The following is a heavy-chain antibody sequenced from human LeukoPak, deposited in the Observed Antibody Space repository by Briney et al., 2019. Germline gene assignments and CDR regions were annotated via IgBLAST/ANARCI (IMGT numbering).Heavy chain of an antibody. D-gene: IGHD1-26*01. CDR3: ARTESGSRFDY. CDR1: GISLSTSGMR. V-gene: IGHV2-70*04. J-gene: IGHJ4*02. Sequence: SGPALVKPTQTLTLTCTLSGISLSTSGMRVSWIRQPPGEALEWLARIDWDDDKFYSTSLKTRLTISKGTSKNQVVLTMTNMDPVDTATYYCARTESGSRFDYWGQGTLVTVSS. CDR2: IDWDDDK.